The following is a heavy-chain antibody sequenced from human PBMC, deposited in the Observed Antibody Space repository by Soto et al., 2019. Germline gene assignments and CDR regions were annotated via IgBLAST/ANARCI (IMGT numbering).Heavy chain of an antibody. CDR3: ARVNYGDYYYGMGV. V-gene: IGHV4-59*01. Sequence: SETLSLTCTVSGGSINYSYWTWIRKPAGKGLEWIGYISYTGNANYNASLKSRLTISVDTSKNQFSLKLSSVTAADTALYYCARVNYGDYYYGMGVRGQGTTGPLPS. CDR2: ISYTGNA. CDR1: GGSINYSY. J-gene: IGHJ6*01. D-gene: IGHD4-17*01.